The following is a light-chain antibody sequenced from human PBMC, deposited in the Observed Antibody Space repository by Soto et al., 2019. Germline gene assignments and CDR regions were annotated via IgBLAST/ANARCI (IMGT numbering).Light chain of an antibody. CDR1: QSVSSRN. J-gene: IGKJ1*01. Sequence: LVLTQSPGTLSLSPGETATLSCRASQSVSSRNLAWSQHKPGQAPRVLIFGASSRAAGIPDRFSGSGSGTDFTLTISRLEPEDFAVYYCQYYGSPSWTFGQGTKVDIK. V-gene: IGKV3-20*01. CDR2: GAS. CDR3: QYYGSPSWT.